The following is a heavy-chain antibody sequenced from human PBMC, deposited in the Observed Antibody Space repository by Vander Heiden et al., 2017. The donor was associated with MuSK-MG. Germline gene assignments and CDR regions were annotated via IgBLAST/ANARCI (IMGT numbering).Heavy chain of an antibody. CDR3: ARDEGPERIEAVGTGWYFDL. J-gene: IGHJ2*01. V-gene: IGHV1-46*01. Sequence: QVQLVQSGAAVKKPGASVKVSCKASGYTFTNYHMHWVRQAPGQGLEWMGIINPSGGSTRYAQKFQGRVTMTRDTSTSTVYMELSSLRSDDTAVYYCARDEGPERIEAVGTGWYFDLWGRGTLGTVSS. CDR1: GYTFTNYH. D-gene: IGHD6-13*01. CDR2: INPSGGST.